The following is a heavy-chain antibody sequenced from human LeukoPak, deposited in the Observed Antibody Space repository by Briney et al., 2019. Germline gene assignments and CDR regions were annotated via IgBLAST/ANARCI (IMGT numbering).Heavy chain of an antibody. Sequence: GRSLRLSCAASEFTFSNYAMYWVRQAPGKGLEWVAVISYDGSNKYYADSVKGRFTISRDNSKNTQSLQMNSLRAEDTAVYYCARESQGYDFLGGARGYYYYMDVWGKGTTVTVSS. CDR3: ARESQGYDFLGGARGYYYYMDV. J-gene: IGHJ6*03. D-gene: IGHD3-3*01. V-gene: IGHV3-30*04. CDR1: EFTFSNYA. CDR2: ISYDGSNK.